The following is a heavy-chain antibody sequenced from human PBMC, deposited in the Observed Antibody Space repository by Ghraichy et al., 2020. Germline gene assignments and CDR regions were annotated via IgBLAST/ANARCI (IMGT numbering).Heavy chain of an antibody. CDR1: GFTFSSYS. Sequence: GGSLRLSCAASGFTFSSYSMNWVRQAPGKGLEWLSYISSSSSTIYYADSVKGRFTISRDNAKNSLYLQMNSLRDEDTAVFYCARENWFAAAGTPFDYWGQGALVTVSS. CDR3: ARENWFAAAGTPFDY. V-gene: IGHV3-48*02. D-gene: IGHD6-13*01. CDR2: ISSSSSTI. J-gene: IGHJ4*02.